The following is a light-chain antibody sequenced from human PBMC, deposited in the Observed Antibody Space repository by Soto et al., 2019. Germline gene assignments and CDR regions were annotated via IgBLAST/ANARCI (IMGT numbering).Light chain of an antibody. CDR3: MQALQTPRT. J-gene: IGKJ1*01. V-gene: IGKV2-28*01. CDR1: QSLLHGNGYNY. CDR2: LGS. Sequence: DIVMTQSPLSPPVTPGEPASISCRSSQSLLHGNGYNYLDWYLQKPGQSPQLLVYLGSNRASGVPDRFSGSGSGTDFALKISRVEAEDVGVYYCMQALQTPRTFGQGTKVEIK.